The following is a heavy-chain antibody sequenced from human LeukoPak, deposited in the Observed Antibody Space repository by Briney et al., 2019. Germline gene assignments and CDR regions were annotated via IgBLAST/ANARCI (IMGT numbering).Heavy chain of an antibody. D-gene: IGHD3-22*01. CDR2: ISGSGGST. CDR1: GFTFSSYA. J-gene: IGHJ4*02. V-gene: IGHV3-23*01. Sequence: PGGSLRLFCAASGFTFSSYAMSWVRQASGKGLEWVSAISGSGGSTYYADSVKGRFTISRDISKNTLYLQMNSLRAEDTAVYYCAKDMTLPPYDRSGYYFDYWGQGTLVTVSS. CDR3: AKDMTLPPYDRSGYYFDY.